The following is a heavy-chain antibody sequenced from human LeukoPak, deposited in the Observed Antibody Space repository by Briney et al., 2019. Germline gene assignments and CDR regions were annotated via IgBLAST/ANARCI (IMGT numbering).Heavy chain of an antibody. CDR2: ITYRGSG. Sequence: SLETLSLTCAVYNGFDSYYMTIVRQPPGKGLEWVGEITYRGSGNYNLSLKGRATISINVSQRQFSLSLRSVTAADTATYYCGVYGGDWRFDFWGQGTPITVSS. CDR3: GVYGGDWRFDF. CDR1: NGFDSYY. D-gene: IGHD2-21*02. J-gene: IGHJ4*02. V-gene: IGHV4-34*01.